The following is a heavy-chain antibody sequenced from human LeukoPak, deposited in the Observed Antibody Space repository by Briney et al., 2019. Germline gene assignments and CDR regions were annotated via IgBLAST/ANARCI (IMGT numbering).Heavy chain of an antibody. D-gene: IGHD6-13*01. CDR2: IYTSEST. V-gene: IGHV4-4*07. CDR1: GRSISSYH. Sequence: PSETLSLAFSVSGRSISSYHSSWIPQTPRKGLGRIGRIYTSESTNYNPSRKSRVTLSVDTSKNQSSLKLSSVTAANTAVYYCARDNIVQSSSWYANYYYGMDVWGQGNTVTVSS. J-gene: IGHJ6*02. CDR3: ARDNIVQSSSWYANYYYGMDV.